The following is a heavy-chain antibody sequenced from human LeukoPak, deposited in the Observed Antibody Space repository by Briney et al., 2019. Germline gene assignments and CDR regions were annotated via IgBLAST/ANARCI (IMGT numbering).Heavy chain of an antibody. CDR2: IDPSDSYT. CDR3: ARHDEAIVVVLTAQFYNWLDP. V-gene: IGHV5-10-1*01. D-gene: IGHD2-21*01. Sequence: GESLKISCKGSGYNFTNYWISWVRQMPGKGLEWMGRIDPSDSYTSDSPSSQGHVTISVDVSINTAYLQWSGLKASDTAVYYCARHDEAIVVVLTAQFYNWLDPWGQGTPVTVSS. CDR1: GYNFTNYW. J-gene: IGHJ5*02.